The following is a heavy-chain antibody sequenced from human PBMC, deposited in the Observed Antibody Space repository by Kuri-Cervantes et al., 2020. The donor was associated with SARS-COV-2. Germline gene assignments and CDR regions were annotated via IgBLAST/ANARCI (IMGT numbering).Heavy chain of an antibody. V-gene: IGHV4-61*01. CDR2: IYYSGST. Sequence: SETLSLTCTVSGGSISSRTYYWGWIRQPPGKGLEWIGYIYYSGSTNYNPSLKSRVTISVDTSKNQFSLKLSSVTAADTAVYYCARQGTAPFDYWGQGTLVTVSS. CDR3: ARQGTAPFDY. D-gene: IGHD1-7*01. CDR1: GGSISSRTYY. J-gene: IGHJ4*02.